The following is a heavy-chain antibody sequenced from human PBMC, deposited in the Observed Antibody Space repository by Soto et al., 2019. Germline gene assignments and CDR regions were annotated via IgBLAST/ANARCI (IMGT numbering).Heavy chain of an antibody. CDR1: GGTFSSYT. J-gene: IGHJ4*02. CDR2: IIPILGIA. D-gene: IGHD3-10*01. Sequence: ASVKVSCKASGGTFSSYTISWVRQAPGQGLEWMGRIIPILGIANYAQKFQGRVTITADKSTSTAYMELSSLRSEDTAVYYCARGRGNYGSGVNFDYWGQGTLVTVSS. V-gene: IGHV1-69*02. CDR3: ARGRGNYGSGVNFDY.